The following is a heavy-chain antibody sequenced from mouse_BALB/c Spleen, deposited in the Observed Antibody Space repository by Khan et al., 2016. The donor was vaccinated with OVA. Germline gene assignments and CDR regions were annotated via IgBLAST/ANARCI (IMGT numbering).Heavy chain of an antibody. D-gene: IGHD2-10*01. CDR3: ARQPYYHYYIMDY. J-gene: IGHJ4*01. V-gene: IGHV2-6-1*01. Sequence: LQESGPGLVAPSQSLSITCTISGFSLTNYGVHWVHQPPGKGLEWLVVIWSDGSTTYNSTLKSRLSISKDNSKSQVFLKMNSLQTDDTAMYFCARQPYYHYYIMDYWGQGTSVTVSS. CDR2: IWSDGST. CDR1: GFSLTNYG.